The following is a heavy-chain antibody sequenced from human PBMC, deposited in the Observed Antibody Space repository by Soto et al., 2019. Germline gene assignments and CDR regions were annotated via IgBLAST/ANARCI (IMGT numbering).Heavy chain of an antibody. D-gene: IGHD3-22*01. CDR1: GFTVSTYG. J-gene: IGHJ6*02. CDR2: FRSSDGST. CDR3: AKVLQYDSNDYYRLRYYGMGV. V-gene: IGHV3-23*01. Sequence: PVGSLRLSCAASGFTVSTYGMTWVRQAPGKGLEWVSAFRSSDGSTHYADSVKGRFTISRDHSTNTLSLQMNSLRAEDTAVYYCAKVLQYDSNDYYRLRYYGMGVWGQGTTVTVSS.